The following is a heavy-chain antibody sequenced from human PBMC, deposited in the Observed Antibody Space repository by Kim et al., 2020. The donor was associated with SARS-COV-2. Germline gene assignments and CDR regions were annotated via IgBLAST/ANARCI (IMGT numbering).Heavy chain of an antibody. Sequence: SETLSLTCTVSSGSVSNSGYYWGWSRQPTGKGLEWIASVYYSGSTSYNPSLRSRVSISIDTSENQFSLQIYSVTATHTAVYFCARHVGGYNSGWF. V-gene: IGHV4-39*01. J-gene: IGHJ5*01. CDR1: SGSVSNSGYY. CDR3: ARHVGGYNSGWF. CDR2: VYYSGST. D-gene: IGHD6-19*01.